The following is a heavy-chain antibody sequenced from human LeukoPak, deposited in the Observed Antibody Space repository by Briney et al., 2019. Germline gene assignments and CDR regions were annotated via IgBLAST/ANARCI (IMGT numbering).Heavy chain of an antibody. Sequence: SETLSLTCTVSGGSISSYYWSWIRQPPGKGLEWIGYIYYSGSTNYNPSLKSRVTISVDTSKNQFSLKLSSVTAADTAVYYCARGGYYYDSSGQAEYFQHWGQGTLVTVSS. D-gene: IGHD3-22*01. CDR1: GGSISSYY. J-gene: IGHJ1*01. V-gene: IGHV4-59*01. CDR2: IYYSGST. CDR3: ARGGYYYDSSGQAEYFQH.